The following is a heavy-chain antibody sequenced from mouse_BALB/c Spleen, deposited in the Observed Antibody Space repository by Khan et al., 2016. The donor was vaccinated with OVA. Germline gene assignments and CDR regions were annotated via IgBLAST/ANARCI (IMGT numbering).Heavy chain of an antibody. Sequence: QVQLQQSGSELVRPGTSVKVSCKASGYAFTHYLIEWLKQRPGQGLEWIGVINPGSGGTNYNEKFEGKATLTADNSSSTAYMHLSSLTSDDSAVYDCTREFYGGYLAWLAYWGQGTLVTVSA. CDR3: TREFYGGYLAWLAY. CDR1: GYAFTHYL. V-gene: IGHV1-54*01. D-gene: IGHD2-3*01. J-gene: IGHJ3*01. CDR2: INPGSGGT.